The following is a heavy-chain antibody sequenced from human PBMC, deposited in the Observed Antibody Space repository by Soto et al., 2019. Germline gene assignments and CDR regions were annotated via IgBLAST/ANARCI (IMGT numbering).Heavy chain of an antibody. V-gene: IGHV4-39*01. D-gene: IGHD3-22*01. J-gene: IGHJ5*02. CDR3: ARMPQYYYDSSGNRPRDLQNNWFDP. CDR1: GGSISSSSYY. Sequence: QLQLQESGPGLVKPSETLSLTCTVSGGSISSSSYYWGWIRQPPGKGLEWIGSIYYSGSTYYNPSLKSRVTISVDTSKNQFSLKLSSVTAADTAVYYCARMPQYYYDSSGNRPRDLQNNWFDPWGQGTLVTVSS. CDR2: IYYSGST.